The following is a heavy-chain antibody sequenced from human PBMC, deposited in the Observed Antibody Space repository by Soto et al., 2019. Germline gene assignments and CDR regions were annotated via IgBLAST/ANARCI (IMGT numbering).Heavy chain of an antibody. J-gene: IGHJ4*02. Sequence: GWSLRLSCAASGFTFSSYSMNWVRQAPGKGLEWVSSISSSSSYIYYADSVKGRFTISRDNAKNSLYLQMNSLRAEDTAVYYCASDPMVRGVMMFDYWGQGTLVTVSS. V-gene: IGHV3-21*01. D-gene: IGHD3-10*01. CDR1: GFTFSSYS. CDR3: ASDPMVRGVMMFDY. CDR2: ISSSSSYI.